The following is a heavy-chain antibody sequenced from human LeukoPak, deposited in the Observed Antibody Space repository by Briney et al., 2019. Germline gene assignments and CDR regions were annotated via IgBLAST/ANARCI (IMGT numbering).Heavy chain of an antibody. V-gene: IGHV3-23*01. CDR1: GFTFSXXX. J-gene: IGHJ4*02. CDR3: AKSAESTVYYFDY. Sequence: GGSLRLSCAXSGFTFSXXXXXXXRXXXXXXXXXXSTVSXXGGSTYYXXXXXXXXTTXXXSSKNTLYLQMNSLRAEDTAVYYCAKSAESTVYYFDYWGQGTLVTVSS. D-gene: IGHD1-1*01. CDR2: VSXXGGST.